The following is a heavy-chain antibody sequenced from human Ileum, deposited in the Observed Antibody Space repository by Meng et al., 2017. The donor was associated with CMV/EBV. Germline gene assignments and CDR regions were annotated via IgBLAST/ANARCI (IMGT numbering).Heavy chain of an antibody. CDR3: TTEATDYYDSSGYYYIDY. V-gene: IGHV3-15*01. CDR2: IKSKIDGGTT. Sequence: GESLKISCAASGFTFSNAWMTWVRQAPGKGLEWVGRIKSKIDGGTTDYAAPVKGRFTISRDDSTNTLYLQMSSLKTEDTAVYYCTTEATDYYDSSGYYYIDYWGQGTLVTVSS. D-gene: IGHD3-22*01. J-gene: IGHJ4*02. CDR1: GFTFSNAW.